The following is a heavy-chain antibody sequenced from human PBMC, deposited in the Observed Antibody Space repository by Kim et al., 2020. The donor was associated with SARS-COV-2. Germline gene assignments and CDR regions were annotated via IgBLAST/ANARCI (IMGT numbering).Heavy chain of an antibody. D-gene: IGHD2-15*01. Sequence: SETLSLTCTVTGDSMTRSTSYWGWIRQPPGKGLEWIGNIYNTGSTAYNPSLESRVTISLDLSKSQFSLRLTSMVAADTAVYYCARRLEDDATGYYYDY. CDR2: IYNTGST. J-gene: IGHJ6*01. CDR1: GDSMTRSTSY. CDR3: ARRLEDDATGYYYDY. V-gene: IGHV4-39*01.